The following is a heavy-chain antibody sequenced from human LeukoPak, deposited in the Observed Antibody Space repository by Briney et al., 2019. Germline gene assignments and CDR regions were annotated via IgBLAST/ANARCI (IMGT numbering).Heavy chain of an antibody. J-gene: IGHJ4*02. CDR1: GFSVSAHY. CDR3: ARGPGSRGIFDY. V-gene: IGHV3-53*01. Sequence: GGSLRLSCAVSGFSVSAHYMSWVRQAPGKELECVSFLYTGGDTSYADSVRGRFSISRDNSKNTVYLQMNGLRAEDTAVYYCARGPGSRGIFDYWGQGTLVTVSS. CDR2: LYTGGDT. D-gene: IGHD3-10*01.